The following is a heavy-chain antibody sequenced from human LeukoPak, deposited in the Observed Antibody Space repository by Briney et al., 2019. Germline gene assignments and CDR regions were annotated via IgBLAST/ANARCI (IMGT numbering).Heavy chain of an antibody. CDR2: INPSGGST. Sequence: GASVKVSCKASGYTFTSYYMHWVRQAPGQGLEWMGIINPSGGSTSYAQKFQGRVTMTRDTSTSTVYMELSSLRSEDTAVYYCARDPTVTTYQYYYYYYGMDVWGQGTTVTVSS. CDR1: GYTFTSYY. CDR3: ARDPTVTTYQYYYYYYGMDV. J-gene: IGHJ6*02. D-gene: IGHD4-17*01. V-gene: IGHV1-46*01.